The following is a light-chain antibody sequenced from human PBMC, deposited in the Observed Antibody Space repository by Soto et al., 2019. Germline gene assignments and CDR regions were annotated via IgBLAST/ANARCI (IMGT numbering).Light chain of an antibody. Sequence: DVQLTQSPSFLSASVGDGVTVTCRASQGINTYLAWYQQKAGKAPKLLIYDASTLQSGVPSRFSGSGSGTEFTLTISSLQPEDFATYYCLQDHNYPWTFGQGTKVDI. J-gene: IGKJ1*01. CDR2: DAS. CDR3: LQDHNYPWT. V-gene: IGKV1-9*01. CDR1: QGINTY.